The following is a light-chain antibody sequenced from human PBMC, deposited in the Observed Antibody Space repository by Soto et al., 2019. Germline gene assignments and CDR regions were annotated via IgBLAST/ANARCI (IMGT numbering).Light chain of an antibody. CDR3: QESYFSPRT. J-gene: IGKJ1*01. Sequence: DIQMTQSPSSLSASVGDRVTIACRASQTISTYLNWYQQKPGKAPKLLISAASNLQSGVPSRFSGSGSGTDFTLTISSPQPEDFATYYCQESYFSPRTFGQGTKVDIK. CDR2: AAS. V-gene: IGKV1-39*01. CDR1: QTISTY.